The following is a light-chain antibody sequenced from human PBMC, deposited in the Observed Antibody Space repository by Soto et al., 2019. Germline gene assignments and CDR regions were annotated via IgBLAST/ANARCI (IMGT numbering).Light chain of an antibody. Sequence: QTVVTQSPSASASLGDSVKLTCTLSSGHSSYAIAWHQQQPEKGPRFLMMLSSDGSHSKGDGIPDRFSGSSSGAERYLIISGLQSEDESAYYCQTWGTGFHVVFGGGTKLTVL. CDR1: SGHSSYA. CDR3: QTWGTGFHVV. CDR2: LSSDGSH. J-gene: IGLJ2*01. V-gene: IGLV4-69*01.